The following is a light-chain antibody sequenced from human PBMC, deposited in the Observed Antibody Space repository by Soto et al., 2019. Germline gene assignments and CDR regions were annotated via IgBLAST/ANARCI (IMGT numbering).Light chain of an antibody. V-gene: IGLV2-14*01. Sequence: QSALTQPASVSGSPGQSITVSCTGTSSDVGGYDYVSWYQQHPGNAPKLLISDVTNRPSGVSNRFSGSKSGNTASLTISRLQTEDEADYYCTSYTSSSTYVFGTGTKLTVL. CDR2: DVT. J-gene: IGLJ1*01. CDR3: TSYTSSSTYV. CDR1: SSDVGGYDY.